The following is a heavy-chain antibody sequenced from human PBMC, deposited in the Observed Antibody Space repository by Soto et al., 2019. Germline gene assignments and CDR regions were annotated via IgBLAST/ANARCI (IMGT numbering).Heavy chain of an antibody. V-gene: IGHV3-23*01. CDR3: AKDYDFWIYFDY. CDR2: ISGSGGST. J-gene: IGHJ4*02. D-gene: IGHD3-3*01. Sequence: GGSLRLSCAASGFTFSSYAMSWVRQAPGNGLEWVSAISGSGGSTYYADSVKGRFTISRDNSKNTLYLQMNSLRAEDTAVYYCAKDYDFWIYFDYWGQGTLVTVSS. CDR1: GFTFSSYA.